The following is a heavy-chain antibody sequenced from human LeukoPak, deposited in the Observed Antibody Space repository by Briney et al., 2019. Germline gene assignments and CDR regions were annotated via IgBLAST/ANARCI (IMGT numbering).Heavy chain of an antibody. V-gene: IGHV1-69*13. J-gene: IGHJ6*02. CDR1: GGTFSSYA. CDR3: AREAMNEGYYYGIDV. CDR2: IIPIFGTA. Sequence: GASVKVSCKASGGTFSSYAISWVRQAPGQGLEWMGGIIPIFGTANYAQKFQGRVTITADESTSTAYMELSSLGSEDTAVYYCAREAMNEGYYYGIDVWGQGTTVTVSS.